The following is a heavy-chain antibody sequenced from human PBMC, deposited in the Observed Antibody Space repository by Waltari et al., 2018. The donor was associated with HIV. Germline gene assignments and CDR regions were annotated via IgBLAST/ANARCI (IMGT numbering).Heavy chain of an antibody. CDR2: ISSSGSTI. CDR3: ARSGLYDTSGYYAPFGY. V-gene: IGHV3-48*03. D-gene: IGHD3-22*01. J-gene: IGHJ4*02. CDR1: GFTCSNYE. Sequence: EVPLVESGGGLVQPGGSLTLACAASGFTCSNYEMDWVRQAPGKGLEWISYISSSGSTIYYADAVKGRLTISRDNAKNSLYVQMNSLRAEDTAVYYCARSGLYDTSGYYAPFGYWGQGTLVTVSS.